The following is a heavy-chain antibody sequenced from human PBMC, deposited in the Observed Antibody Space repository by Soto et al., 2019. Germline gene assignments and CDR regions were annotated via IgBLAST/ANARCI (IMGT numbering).Heavy chain of an antibody. Sequence: SETLSLTCTVSGGSISSGGYYWSWIRQHPGKGLEWIGYIYYSGSTYYNPSLKSRVTISVDTSKNQSSLKLSSVTAADTAVYYCARAGGIWNEPQYYFDYWGQGTLVTVSS. J-gene: IGHJ4*02. CDR3: ARAGGIWNEPQYYFDY. V-gene: IGHV4-31*03. CDR2: IYYSGST. D-gene: IGHD1-1*01. CDR1: GGSISSGGYY.